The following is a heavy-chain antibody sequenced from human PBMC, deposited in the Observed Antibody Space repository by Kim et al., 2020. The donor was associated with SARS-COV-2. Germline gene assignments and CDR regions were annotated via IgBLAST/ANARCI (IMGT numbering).Heavy chain of an antibody. V-gene: IGHV4-59*13. Sequence: SETLSLTCTVSGGSISSYYWSWIRQPPGKGLEWIGYIYYSGSTNYNPSLKSRVTISVDTSKNQFSLKLSSVTAADTAVYYCASVGDRITMVRGEVWFDPWGQGTLVTVSS. CDR2: IYYSGST. D-gene: IGHD3-10*01. J-gene: IGHJ5*02. CDR3: ASVGDRITMVRGEVWFDP. CDR1: GGSISSYY.